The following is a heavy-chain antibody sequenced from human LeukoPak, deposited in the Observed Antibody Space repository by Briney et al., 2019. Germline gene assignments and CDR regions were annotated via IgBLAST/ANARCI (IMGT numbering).Heavy chain of an antibody. D-gene: IGHD2-2*01. CDR1: GFTFSSYS. CDR2: ISSSSSYI. V-gene: IGHV3-21*01. J-gene: IGHJ6*02. Sequence: GGSLRLSCAASGFTFSSYSMNWVRQAPGKGLEWVSSISSSSSYIYYADSVKGRFTISRDNAKNSLYLQMNSLRAEDTAVYYCARDSCSGTSCYSYYYYGMDVWGQGTTVTVSS. CDR3: ARDSCSGTSCYSYYYYGMDV.